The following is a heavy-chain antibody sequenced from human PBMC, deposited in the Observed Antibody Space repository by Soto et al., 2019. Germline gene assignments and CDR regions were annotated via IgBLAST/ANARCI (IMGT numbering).Heavy chain of an antibody. V-gene: IGHV3-30*18. D-gene: IGHD3-3*01. CDR2: ISNHGIKE. Sequence: PGGSLRLSCAASGFTFSSYGMHWVRQAPGKGLEWVALISNHGIKENYADSVKDRFTISRDNSKNSLYLQMNSLRPDDTAIYYCAKDGNFWSGYYRGINWLDPWGQGTPVTGSS. CDR1: GFTFSSYG. CDR3: AKDGNFWSGYYRGINWLDP. J-gene: IGHJ5*02.